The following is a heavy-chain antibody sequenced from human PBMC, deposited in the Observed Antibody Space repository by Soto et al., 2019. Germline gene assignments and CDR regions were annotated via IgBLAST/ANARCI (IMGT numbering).Heavy chain of an antibody. Sequence: ASVKVSCKASGYTFSSYYMHWVRQAPGQGLEWVGLINPGTGATTYAQKFQGRATMTSDTSTSTVYMELRSLTSEDTAVYYCARDHIAAADTYALDIWSQGTMVTVSS. J-gene: IGHJ3*02. D-gene: IGHD6-25*01. CDR1: GYTFSSYY. CDR2: INPGTGAT. V-gene: IGHV1-46*01. CDR3: ARDHIAAADTYALDI.